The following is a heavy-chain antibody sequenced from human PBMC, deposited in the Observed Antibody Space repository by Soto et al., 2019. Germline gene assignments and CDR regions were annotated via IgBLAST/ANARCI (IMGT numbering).Heavy chain of an antibody. Sequence: EVQLVESGGGLVQPGGSLRLSCAASGFTVSSKYMSWVRQAPGKGLEWVSLIQSGGPTYYADSVKGRFTISRDTSENTVHLQMDSLRAEDTAVYYCARDDVLCDGGRCYGVPLDVWGKVTTVTVSS. CDR1: GFTVSSKY. CDR2: IQSGGPT. D-gene: IGHD2-15*01. V-gene: IGHV3-66*01. J-gene: IGHJ6*04. CDR3: ARDDVLCDGGRCYGVPLDV.